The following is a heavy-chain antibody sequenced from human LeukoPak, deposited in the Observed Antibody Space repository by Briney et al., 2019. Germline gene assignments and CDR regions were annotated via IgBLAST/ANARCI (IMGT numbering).Heavy chain of an antibody. J-gene: IGHJ4*02. CDR1: GFTFSSYG. Sequence: GGSLRLSCVASGFTFSSYGMHWVRQAPGKGLEWVAVIWHDGSNQQYVDSVKGRFTISRDNSKNTLYLEMNSLRVEDTGVYYCARDFLQQWLARVVEYWGQGILVTVSS. V-gene: IGHV3-33*01. CDR2: IWHDGSNQ. D-gene: IGHD6-19*01. CDR3: ARDFLQQWLARVVEY.